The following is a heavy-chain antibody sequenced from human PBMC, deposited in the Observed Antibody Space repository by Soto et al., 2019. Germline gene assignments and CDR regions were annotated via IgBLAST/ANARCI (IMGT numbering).Heavy chain of an antibody. CDR2: ISAYNGNT. D-gene: IGHD6-13*01. J-gene: IGHJ5*02. CDR1: GYTFTSYG. CDR3: AREYSSSWVQVNWFDT. Sequence: QVQLVQSGAEVKKPGASVKVSCKASGYTFTSYGISWVRQAPGQGLEWRGWISAYNGNTHYAQTLQGRVTMTTDTSTSTAYMELRSLRAEDTAVYYCAREYSSSWVQVNWFDTWGQGTLVTVSS. V-gene: IGHV1-18*01.